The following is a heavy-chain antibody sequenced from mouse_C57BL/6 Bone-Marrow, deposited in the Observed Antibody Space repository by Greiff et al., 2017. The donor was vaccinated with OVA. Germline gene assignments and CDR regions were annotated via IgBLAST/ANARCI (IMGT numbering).Heavy chain of an antibody. CDR1: GFTFSDYG. J-gene: IGHJ1*03. CDR2: ISSGSSTL. Sequence: EVQLVESGGGLVKPGGSLKLSCAASGFTFSDYGMHWVRQAPEKGLEWVAYISSGSSTLYYADTVKGRFTISRDNAKNTLCLQMTSLRYEDTAMYYCARNLYCDVWGTGTTVTVSS. CDR3: ARNLYCDV. V-gene: IGHV5-17*01.